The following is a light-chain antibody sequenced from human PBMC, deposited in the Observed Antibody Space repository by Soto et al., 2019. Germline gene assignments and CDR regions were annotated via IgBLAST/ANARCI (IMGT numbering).Light chain of an antibody. CDR3: HQYDSWT. V-gene: IGKV3-20*01. J-gene: IGKJ1*01. CDR1: QSFNSIY. CDR2: GAS. Sequence: EIVLTQSPGTLSLSPRERATLSCRASQSFNSIYLAWYQQKPGQAPRLLIYGASSRATGIPDRFSGSGSGTDFTLTISRMEPEDFAVYYCHQYDSWTFGQGTKLDIK.